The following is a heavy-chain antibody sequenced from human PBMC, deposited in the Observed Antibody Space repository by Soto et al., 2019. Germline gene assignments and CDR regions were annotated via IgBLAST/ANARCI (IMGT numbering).Heavy chain of an antibody. CDR2: ITGSGSST. Sequence: EVQLLESGGDLVQPGGSLRLSCAASGFTFSSYAMSWVRQAPGKGLEWVSVITGSGSSTNYADSVKGRFTISRDNSKNTLDLQMNSLGAEDTALYYCAKKGFQSGDHKNWYFDLWGRGTLVTVSS. D-gene: IGHD1-26*01. CDR1: GFTFSSYA. V-gene: IGHV3-23*01. J-gene: IGHJ2*01. CDR3: AKKGFQSGDHKNWYFDL.